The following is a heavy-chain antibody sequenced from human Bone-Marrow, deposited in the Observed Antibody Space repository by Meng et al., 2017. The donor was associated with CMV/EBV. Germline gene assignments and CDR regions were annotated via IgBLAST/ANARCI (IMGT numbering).Heavy chain of an antibody. CDR3: ARGDYDFWSGYYPHYYYYYGMDV. V-gene: IGHV3-74*01. Sequence: GESLKISCAASGFTFSIYWMHWVRQVPGKGLEWVSRINSDGSSTSYADSVKGRFTISRDNAKNTLHLQMNSLRAEDTAVYYCARGDYDFWSGYYPHYYYYYGMDVWGQGTTVTVSS. J-gene: IGHJ6*02. D-gene: IGHD3-3*01. CDR1: GFTFSIYW. CDR2: INSDGSST.